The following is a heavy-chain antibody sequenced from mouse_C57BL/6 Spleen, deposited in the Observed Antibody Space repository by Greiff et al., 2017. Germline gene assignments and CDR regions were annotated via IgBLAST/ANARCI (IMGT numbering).Heavy chain of an antibody. V-gene: IGHV3-6*01. Sequence: EVKLVESGPGLVKPSQSLSLTCSVTGYSITSGYYWNWIRQFPGNKLEWMGYISYDGSNNYNPSLKNRISITRDTSKNQFFLKLNSVTTEDTATYYCAPMITTAGHYYAMDYWGQGTSVTVSS. J-gene: IGHJ4*01. CDR2: ISYDGSN. D-gene: IGHD2-4*01. CDR3: APMITTAGHYYAMDY. CDR1: GYSITSGYY.